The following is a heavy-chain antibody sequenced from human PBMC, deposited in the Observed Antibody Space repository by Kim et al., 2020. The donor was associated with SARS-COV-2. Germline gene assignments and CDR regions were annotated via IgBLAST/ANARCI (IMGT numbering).Heavy chain of an antibody. D-gene: IGHD6-13*01. V-gene: IGHV1-8*01. CDR3: ARGGPLSSSWYNWFDP. CDR2: MNPNSGNT. Sequence: ASVKVSCKASGYTFTSYDINWVRQATGQGLEWMGWMNPNSGNTGYAQKFQGRVTMTRNTSISTAYMELSSLRSEDTAVYYCARGGPLSSSWYNWFDPWGQGTLVTVSS. CDR1: GYTFTSYD. J-gene: IGHJ5*02.